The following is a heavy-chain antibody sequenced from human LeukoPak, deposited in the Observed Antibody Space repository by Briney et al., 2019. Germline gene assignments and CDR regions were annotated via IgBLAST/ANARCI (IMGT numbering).Heavy chain of an antibody. CDR1: GFTFSSYW. CDR3: ARLYCSGGSCWFDY. Sequence: GGSLRPSCAASGFTFSSYWMSWVRQAPGKGLEWVANIKQDGSEKYYVDSVKGRFTISRDNAKDSLYLQMNSLRAEDTAVYYCARLYCSGGSCWFDYWGQGTLVTVSS. D-gene: IGHD2-15*01. V-gene: IGHV3-7*01. CDR2: IKQDGSEK. J-gene: IGHJ4*02.